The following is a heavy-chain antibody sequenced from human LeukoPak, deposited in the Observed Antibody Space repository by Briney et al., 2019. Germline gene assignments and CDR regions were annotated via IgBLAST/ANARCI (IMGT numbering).Heavy chain of an antibody. D-gene: IGHD2-21*02. CDR2: IYYSGST. Sequence: SETLSLTCTVSGGSISSYYWSWIRQPPGKGLEWIGYIYYSGSTNYNPSLKSRVTISVDTSKNQFSLKLSSVTAADTAVYYCARDWGAAYCGGDCSIPGCFDPWGQGTLVTVSS. CDR3: ARDWGAAYCGGDCSIPGCFDP. J-gene: IGHJ5*02. CDR1: GGSISSYY. V-gene: IGHV4-59*01.